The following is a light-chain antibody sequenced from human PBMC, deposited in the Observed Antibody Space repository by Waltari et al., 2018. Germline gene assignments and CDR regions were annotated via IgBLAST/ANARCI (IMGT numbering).Light chain of an antibody. CDR2: KGI. J-gene: IGLJ3*02. CDR3: SMYMGSGVWV. Sequence: QTVVTQEPSLSVSPGGTVTLTCALQSGSVSSTSYPHWYQQTPGQPPLTLVYKGISRSSGVPDRFSGSILGNTAALTITGAQADDESDYYCSMYMGSGVWVFGGETKLTVL. V-gene: IGLV8-61*01. CDR1: SGSVSSTSY.